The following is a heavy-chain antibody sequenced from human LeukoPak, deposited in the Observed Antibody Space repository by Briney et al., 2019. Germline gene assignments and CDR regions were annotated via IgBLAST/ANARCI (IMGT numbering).Heavy chain of an antibody. CDR2: IYYSGST. J-gene: IGHJ5*02. Sequence: SQTLSLTCTVSGGSISSGGYYWSWIRQPPGKGLEWIGYIYYSGSTYYNPSLKSRVTISVDTSKNQFSLKLSSVTAADTAVYYCAREQQQLGDNWFDPWGQGTLVTVSS. V-gene: IGHV4-30-4*01. CDR3: AREQQQLGDNWFDP. CDR1: GGSISSGGYY. D-gene: IGHD6-13*01.